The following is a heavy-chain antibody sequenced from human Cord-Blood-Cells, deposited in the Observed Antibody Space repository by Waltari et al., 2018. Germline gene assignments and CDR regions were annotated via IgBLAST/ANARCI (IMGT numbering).Heavy chain of an antibody. CDR3: ARHGYSSSSYYFDY. CDR1: GGSISSSSYY. V-gene: IGHV4-39*01. D-gene: IGHD6-6*01. CDR2: IYYSGST. J-gene: IGHJ4*02. Sequence: QLQLQESGPGLVKPSETLSLTCTVSGGSISSSSYYWGWIRQPPGKGLEWIGSIYYSGSTYYNPSLKSRVTISVDTSKNQFSLELSSVTAADTAVYYCARHGYSSSSYYFDYWGQGTLVTVSS.